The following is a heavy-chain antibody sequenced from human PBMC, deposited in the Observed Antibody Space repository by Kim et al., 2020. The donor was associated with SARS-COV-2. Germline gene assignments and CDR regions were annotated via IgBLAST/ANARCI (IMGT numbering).Heavy chain of an antibody. V-gene: IGHV1-3*01. Sequence: ASVKVSCKASGYTFTSSAIHWVRQAPGQSLEWMGWINGENGNTKYSQKFQGRVTITRDTSASTAYMELTSLGFEDTAVYYCARVGISNWYVVSWFDPWGQGTLVTVSS. J-gene: IGHJ5*02. CDR2: INGENGNT. D-gene: IGHD6-13*01. CDR1: GYTFTSSA. CDR3: ARVGISNWYVVSWFDP.